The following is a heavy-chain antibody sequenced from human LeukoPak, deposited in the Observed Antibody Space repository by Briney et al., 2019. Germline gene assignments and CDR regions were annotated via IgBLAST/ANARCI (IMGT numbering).Heavy chain of an antibody. Sequence: GGSLRLSCAASGFTFSSYAMSWVRQAPGKGLEWVSAISGSGGSTYYADSVKGRFTISRDNSKNTLYLQMNSLRAEGTAVYYCAKICGYDYALFDYWGQGTLVTVSS. V-gene: IGHV3-23*01. J-gene: IGHJ4*02. CDR3: AKICGYDYALFDY. D-gene: IGHD5-12*01. CDR2: ISGSGGST. CDR1: GFTFSSYA.